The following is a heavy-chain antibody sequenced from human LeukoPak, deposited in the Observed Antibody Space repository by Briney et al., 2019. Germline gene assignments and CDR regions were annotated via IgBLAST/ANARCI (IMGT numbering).Heavy chain of an antibody. D-gene: IGHD3-22*01. Sequence: SETLSLTCTVSGGSISSYYWSWIRQPPGKGLEWIGYIYYSGSTNYNPSLKSRVTISVDTSKNQFSLKLSSVTAADTAVYYCARQTTYYYDSSGYSRRGWFDPWGQGTLVTVSS. V-gene: IGHV4-59*08. J-gene: IGHJ5*02. CDR2: IYYSGST. CDR1: GGSISSYY. CDR3: ARQTTYYYDSSGYSRRGWFDP.